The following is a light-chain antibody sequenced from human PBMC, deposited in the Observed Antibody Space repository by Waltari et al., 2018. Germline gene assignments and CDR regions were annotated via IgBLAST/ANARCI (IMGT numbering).Light chain of an antibody. Sequence: DIVLTQSPATLSLSPGERATLSCRVSQSVRNYLAWYQQRPGQCPRLLIYDASNRATVIPARFSGSGSGTEFTLTISSLEPEDFAIYYCQQRSSWPPAITFGQGTRLEIK. CDR2: DAS. V-gene: IGKV3-11*01. J-gene: IGKJ5*01. CDR1: QSVRNY. CDR3: QQRSSWPPAIT.